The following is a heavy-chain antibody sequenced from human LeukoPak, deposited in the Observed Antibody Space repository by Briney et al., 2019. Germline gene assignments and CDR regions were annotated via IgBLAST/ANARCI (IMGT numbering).Heavy chain of an antibody. CDR3: ARTGIAARPTVWFDP. CDR2: INSDGRST. Sequence: GGSLRLSCVASGFAFSSYWMHWVRQAPGKGLVWVSHINSDGRSTTYADSVKGRFTISRDNAKNTLYLQMNSLRAEDTAVYYCARTGIAARPTVWFDPWGQGTLVTVSP. D-gene: IGHD6-6*01. V-gene: IGHV3-74*01. J-gene: IGHJ5*02. CDR1: GFAFSSYW.